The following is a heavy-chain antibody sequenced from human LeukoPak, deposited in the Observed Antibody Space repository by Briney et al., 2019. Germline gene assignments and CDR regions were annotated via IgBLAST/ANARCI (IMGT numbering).Heavy chain of an antibody. CDR2: FDPEDGET. J-gene: IGHJ4*02. D-gene: IGHD3-9*01. CDR1: GYTLTELS. CDR3: ATAPGRRYFDWLPDY. V-gene: IGHV1-24*01. Sequence: ASVKVSRKVSGYTLTELSMHWVRQAPGKGLEWMGGFDPEDGETIYAQKFQGRVTMTEDTTTDTAYMELSSLRSEDTAVYYCATAPGRRYFDWLPDYWGQGTLVTVSS.